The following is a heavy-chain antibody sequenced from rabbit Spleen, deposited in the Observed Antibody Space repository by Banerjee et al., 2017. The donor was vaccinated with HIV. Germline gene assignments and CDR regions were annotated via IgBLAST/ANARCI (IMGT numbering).Heavy chain of an antibody. J-gene: IGHJ2*01. CDR3: ARNYVNVFDP. Sequence: QSLEESGGGLVQLGGSLTLSCTASGFSLSGGYNMCWVRQAPGKGLEWIACIDTGDGDTYYANWAKGRFTISKTSSTTVTLQMTSLTAADTATYFCARNYVNVFDPWGPGTLVTVS. CDR1: GFSLSGGYN. D-gene: IGHD1-1*01. V-gene: IGHV1S40*01. CDR2: IDTGDGDT.